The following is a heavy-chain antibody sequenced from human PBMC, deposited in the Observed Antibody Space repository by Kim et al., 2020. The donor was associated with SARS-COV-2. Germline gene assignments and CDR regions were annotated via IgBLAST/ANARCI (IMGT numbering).Heavy chain of an antibody. Sequence: GGSLRLSCAASGFTVSNYWMYWVRQAPGKGLVWVSRINSDGRITNYADSVKGRFTISRDNAKNTLYLQMNSLRAEDTAVYYCERGDNYNTFYYWGQGTLV. CDR3: ERGDNYNTFYY. V-gene: IGHV3-74*01. D-gene: IGHD4-4*01. CDR1: GFTVSNYW. J-gene: IGHJ4*02. CDR2: INSDGRIT.